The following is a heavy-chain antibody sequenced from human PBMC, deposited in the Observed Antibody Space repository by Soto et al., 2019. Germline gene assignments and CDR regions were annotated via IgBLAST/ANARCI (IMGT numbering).Heavy chain of an antibody. V-gene: IGHV3-21*01. CDR1: GFTFSSYS. J-gene: IGHJ3*02. CDR3: ARESEYSSRTTDAFDI. D-gene: IGHD6-6*01. Sequence: GGSLRLSCAASGFTFSSYSMNWVRQAPGKGLEWVSSISSSSSYIYYADSVKGRFTISRDNAKNSLYLQMNSVRAEDTAVYYCARESEYSSRTTDAFDIWGQGTMVTVSS. CDR2: ISSSSSYI.